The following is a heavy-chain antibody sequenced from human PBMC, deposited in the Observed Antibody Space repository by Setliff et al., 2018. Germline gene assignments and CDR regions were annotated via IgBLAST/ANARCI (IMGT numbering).Heavy chain of an antibody. J-gene: IGHJ4*02. CDR2: IKQDGSEK. V-gene: IGHV3-7*01. CDR1: GFTFSDYS. CDR3: ARDGGEY. Sequence: GGSLRLSCSASGFTFSDYSMNWVRQAPGKGLEWVANIKQDGSEKYYVDSVKGRFTISRDNAKNSLYLQMNSLRAEDTAVYYCARDGGEYWGQGTLVTAPQ. D-gene: IGHD3-16*01.